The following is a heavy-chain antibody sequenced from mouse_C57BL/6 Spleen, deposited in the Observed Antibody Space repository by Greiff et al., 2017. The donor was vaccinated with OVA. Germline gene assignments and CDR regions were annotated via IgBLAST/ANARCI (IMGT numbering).Heavy chain of an antibody. CDR3: TGVITTVVHCDY. D-gene: IGHD1-1*01. CDR2: IRLKSDNYAT. J-gene: IGHJ2*01. Sequence: EVQLVESGGGLVQPGGSMKLSCVASGFTFSNYWMNWVRQSPEEGLEWVAQIRLKSDNYATHYAESVKGRFTISRDDSKSSVYMQMNNVRAEDSGIDYFTGVITTVVHCDYWGQGTTLTVSS. CDR1: GFTFSNYW. V-gene: IGHV6-3*01.